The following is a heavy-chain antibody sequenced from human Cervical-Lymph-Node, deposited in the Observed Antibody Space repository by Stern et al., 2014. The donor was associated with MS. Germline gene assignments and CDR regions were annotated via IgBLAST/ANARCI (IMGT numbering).Heavy chain of an antibody. CDR3: ARSSFSNSSLFDF. V-gene: IGHV1-18*01. Sequence: QVQLVQSGAEVRKPGASVKVSCKASGYTFTDYGITWVRQAPGQGLEWMGWISAYNGNTIYAQMLQGRVTMTTDKSTSTAYMQLRSLNSDDTAVYFCARSSFSNSSLFDFWGQGTLLTVSS. CDR2: ISAYNGNT. D-gene: IGHD6-6*01. CDR1: GYTFTDYG. J-gene: IGHJ4*02.